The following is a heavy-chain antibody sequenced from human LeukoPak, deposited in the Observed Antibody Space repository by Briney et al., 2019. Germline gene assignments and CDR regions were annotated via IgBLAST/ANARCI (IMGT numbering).Heavy chain of an antibody. D-gene: IGHD6-13*01. CDR1: GFTFSSYS. Sequence: GGSLRLSCAASGFTFSSYSMTWVRQAPGKGLEWVSYISSSSSTIYYADSVKGRFTISRDNAKNSLYLQMSSLRAEDTAVYYCASYSSNLYYYYMDVWGKGTTVTVSS. CDR2: ISSSSSTI. J-gene: IGHJ6*03. CDR3: ASYSSNLYYYYMDV. V-gene: IGHV3-48*01.